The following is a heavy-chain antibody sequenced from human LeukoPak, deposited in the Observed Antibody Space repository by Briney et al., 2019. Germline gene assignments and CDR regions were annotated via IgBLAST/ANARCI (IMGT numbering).Heavy chain of an antibody. CDR2: ISWNSGSI. J-gene: IGHJ4*02. Sequence: GRSLRLSCAPSGFTLDDYAMHWVRHAPGGGLEWASGISWNSGSIGYADSVKGRFTISRDNAKNSLYLQMNSLRAEDTAVYYCAREGIAVAGYFDYWGQGTLVTVSS. CDR3: AREGIAVAGYFDY. D-gene: IGHD6-19*01. V-gene: IGHV3-9*01. CDR1: GFTLDDYA.